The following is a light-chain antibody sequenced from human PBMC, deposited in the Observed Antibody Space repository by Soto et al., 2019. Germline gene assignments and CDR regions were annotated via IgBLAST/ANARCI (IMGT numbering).Light chain of an antibody. CDR3: QQYETYSPWT. CDR2: KAS. CDR1: QIIDTW. J-gene: IGKJ1*01. Sequence: DIQMTQSPSSLSASVGDRITITCRASQIIDTWLAWYQQKPWKAPKLLIYKASSLENGVPSRFSGSGSGTEFTLTISSLQPDDFATYYGQQYETYSPWTCGQGTKVEVK. V-gene: IGKV1-5*03.